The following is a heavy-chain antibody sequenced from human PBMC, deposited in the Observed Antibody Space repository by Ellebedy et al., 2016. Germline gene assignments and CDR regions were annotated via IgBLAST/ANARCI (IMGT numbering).Heavy chain of an antibody. D-gene: IGHD3-10*01. Sequence: GGSLRLSCSASGVTFSSYAMHWVRQAPGKGLEYVSAISSNGGSTYYADSVKSRFTISRDNSKNTLYLQMSSLRAEDTAVYYCVRVWFGESFDYWGQGTLVTVSS. CDR3: VRVWFGESFDY. V-gene: IGHV3-64D*09. CDR2: ISSNGGST. J-gene: IGHJ4*02. CDR1: GVTFSSYA.